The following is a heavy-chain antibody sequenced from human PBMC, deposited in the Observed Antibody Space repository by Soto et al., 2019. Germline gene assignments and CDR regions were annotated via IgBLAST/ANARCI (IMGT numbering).Heavy chain of an antibody. D-gene: IGHD1-26*01. CDR2: ISYDGSNK. CDR3: ARDKWEPYHIDYYYGMDV. J-gene: IGHJ6*02. Sequence: QVQLVESGGGVVQPGRSLRLSCAASGFTFSSYAMHWVRQAPGKGLEWVAVISYDGSNKYYADSVKGRFTISRDNSKNTLYLQMNSLRAEDTAVYYCARDKWEPYHIDYYYGMDVWGQGTTVTVSS. CDR1: GFTFSSYA. V-gene: IGHV3-30-3*01.